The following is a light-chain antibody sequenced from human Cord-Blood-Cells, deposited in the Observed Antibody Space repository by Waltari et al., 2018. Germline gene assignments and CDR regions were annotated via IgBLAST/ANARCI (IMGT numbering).Light chain of an antibody. Sequence: SSELTQDPAVSVALGQTVRITCQGDSLRSNYESWYQQKPGQATVLVIYGKNNRPSGIPGRFSGSSSGNTASLTITGAQAEDEADYYCNSRDSSGNVFGTGTKVTVL. V-gene: IGLV3-19*01. J-gene: IGLJ1*01. CDR1: SLRSNY. CDR3: NSRDSSGNV. CDR2: GKN.